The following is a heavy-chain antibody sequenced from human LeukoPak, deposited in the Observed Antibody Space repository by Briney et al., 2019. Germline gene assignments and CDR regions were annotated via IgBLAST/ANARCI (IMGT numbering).Heavy chain of an antibody. Sequence: PSQTLSLTCTVPGGSISSYYWSWIRQPPGKGLEWIGYIYYSGSTNYNPSLKSRVTISVDTSKNQFSLKLSSVTAADTAVYYCARKYGSGSYYKSSPYNWFDPWGQGTLVTVSS. J-gene: IGHJ5*02. V-gene: IGHV4-59*12. CDR1: GGSISSYY. D-gene: IGHD3-10*01. CDR2: IYYSGST. CDR3: ARKYGSGSYYKSSPYNWFDP.